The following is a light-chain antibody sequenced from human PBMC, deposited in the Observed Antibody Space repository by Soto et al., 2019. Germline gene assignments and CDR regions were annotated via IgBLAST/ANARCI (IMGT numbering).Light chain of an antibody. Sequence: QSALTQPASVSGSPGQSITISCTGTSSDVGSHNLVSWYQQHPGKAPKLMIFEVNQRPSGVSNRFSGSKSGNTASLTISGLQAEDEADYYCCSYAGSRTFVFGTGTKVTVL. J-gene: IGLJ1*01. CDR2: EVN. V-gene: IGLV2-23*02. CDR1: SSDVGSHNL. CDR3: CSYAGSRTFV.